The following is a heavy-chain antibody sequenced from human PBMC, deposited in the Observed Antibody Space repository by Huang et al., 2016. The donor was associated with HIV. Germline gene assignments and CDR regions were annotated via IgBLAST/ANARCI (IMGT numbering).Heavy chain of an antibody. D-gene: IGHD3-10*01. J-gene: IGHJ3*02. CDR3: ARGVYGSGTYYLVDAFVI. CDR2: ISKDGSKK. Sequence: QVQLVESGGGVVQPGRSLRLSCTASGFTFRSYSMHWVRQAPGKGLEWGTFISKDGSKKSSADSVKGRFTISRDNPKNTLYLQINTLRPEDTAVYYCARGVYGSGTYYLVDAFVIWGQGTMVTVSA. CDR1: GFTFRSYS. V-gene: IGHV3-30-3*01.